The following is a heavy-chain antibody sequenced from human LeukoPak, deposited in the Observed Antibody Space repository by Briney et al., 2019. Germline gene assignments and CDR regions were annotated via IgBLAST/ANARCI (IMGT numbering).Heavy chain of an antibody. CDR2: ISGSSSTI. D-gene: IGHD2-8*01. CDR3: ARKLMSSRRFEY. V-gene: IGHV3-48*01. Sequence: PGGSLRLSCAASGFIFSNYGINWVRQAPGKGLEWVSYISGSSSTIYYADSVKGRFTISRDNAKNSLYLQMNSLRAEDTAVYYCARKLMSSRRFEYWGQGTLVTVSS. CDR1: GFIFSNYG. J-gene: IGHJ4*02.